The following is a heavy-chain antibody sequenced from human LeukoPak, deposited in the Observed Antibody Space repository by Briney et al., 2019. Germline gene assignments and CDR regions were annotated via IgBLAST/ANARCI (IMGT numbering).Heavy chain of an antibody. CDR3: ARDLRIVVVPAGI. CDR1: GYTFSDYY. V-gene: IGHV3-11*04. D-gene: IGHD2-2*01. CDR2: ISSSGSTI. J-gene: IGHJ3*02. Sequence: GGSLRLSCAASGYTFSDYYMSWIRQAPGKGLEWVSYISSSGSTIYYADSVKGRFTISRDNAKNSLYLQMNSLRAEDTAVYYCARDLRIVVVPAGIWGQGTMVTVSS.